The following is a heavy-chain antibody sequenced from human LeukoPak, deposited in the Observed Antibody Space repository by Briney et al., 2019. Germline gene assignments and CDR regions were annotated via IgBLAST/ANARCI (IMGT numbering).Heavy chain of an antibody. D-gene: IGHD1-26*01. V-gene: IGHV3-23*01. Sequence: GGSLRLSCAASGFTFSSYAMSWVRQAPGKGLEWVSAISGSGGSTFYADSVKGRFTISRDNSKNTLYLQMNSLRAEDTAVYYCAKDSGKLLGAFDIWGQGTMVTVSS. J-gene: IGHJ3*02. CDR3: AKDSGKLLGAFDI. CDR2: ISGSGGST. CDR1: GFTFSSYA.